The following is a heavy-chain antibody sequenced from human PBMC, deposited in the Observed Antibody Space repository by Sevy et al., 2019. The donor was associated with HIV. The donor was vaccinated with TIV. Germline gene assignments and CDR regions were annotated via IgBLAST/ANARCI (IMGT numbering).Heavy chain of an antibody. V-gene: IGHV3-7*01. CDR3: ARDVRSASCLGDMDV. D-gene: IGHD3-16*02. Sequence: GGSLRLSCVASGFTFSNFWMSWVRQAPGKGLEWVAKIKRVGVEKDYGTSVKGRFTISGDKAKNSVYVKMNSLRVEDTAVYYCARDVRSASCLGDMDVWGQGTMVTVSS. J-gene: IGHJ6*02. CDR2: IKRVGVEK. CDR1: GFTFSNFW.